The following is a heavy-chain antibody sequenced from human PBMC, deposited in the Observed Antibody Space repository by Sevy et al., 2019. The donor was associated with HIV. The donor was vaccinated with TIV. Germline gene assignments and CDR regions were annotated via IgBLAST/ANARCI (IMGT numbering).Heavy chain of an antibody. J-gene: IGHJ4*02. CDR2: IKSKTDGGTT. V-gene: IGHV3-15*01. D-gene: IGHD3-22*01. CDR3: TTQWF. Sequence: GESLKISCAGSGITFSNTWMSWVRQAPGKGLEWIGRIKSKTDGGTTDYAAPVKGRFSISRDDSKNTLELQMNSLKTEDTAVYYCTTQWFWGQGTLVTVSS. CDR1: GITFSNTW.